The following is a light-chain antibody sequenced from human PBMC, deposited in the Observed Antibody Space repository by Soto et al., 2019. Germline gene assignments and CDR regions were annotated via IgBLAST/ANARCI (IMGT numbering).Light chain of an antibody. Sequence: QSVLTQPASVSGSPGQSITISCTGTSSDIGGYNSVSWFQHHPGKAPKLMIYEVTNRPSGVSNRFSDSNFDNTASLTISGLQAEDEADYFCASYTTTGTVLFGAGTKLTVL. CDR2: EVT. J-gene: IGLJ2*01. CDR3: ASYTTTGTVL. CDR1: SSDIGGYNS. V-gene: IGLV2-14*01.